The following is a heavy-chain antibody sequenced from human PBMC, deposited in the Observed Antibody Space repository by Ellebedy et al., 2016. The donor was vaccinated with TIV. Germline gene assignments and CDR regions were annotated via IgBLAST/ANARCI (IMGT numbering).Heavy chain of an antibody. J-gene: IGHJ4*02. D-gene: IGHD3-22*01. CDR2: ISSDGSNT. CDR1: GFTFSSFA. Sequence: GESLKISCAASGFTFSSFAMHWVRQAPGKGLEWLSVISSDGSNTYNADSVKGRFTITRDNSKNTLYLQMNRLRTEDTAVYFCAKGSSSGFTYDRVGFEYWGQGALVTVSS. V-gene: IGHV3-23*01. CDR3: AKGSSSGFTYDRVGFEY.